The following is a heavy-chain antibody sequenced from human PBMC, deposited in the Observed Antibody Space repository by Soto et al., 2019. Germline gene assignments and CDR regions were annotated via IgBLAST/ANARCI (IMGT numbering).Heavy chain of an antibody. CDR2: INHSGST. J-gene: IGHJ4*02. D-gene: IGHD3-10*01. CDR3: ARGIYYYGSGSYYRREQRKPLFDY. V-gene: IGHV4-34*01. CDR1: GGSFSGYY. Sequence: SETLSLTCAVYGGSFSGYYWSWIRQPPGKGLEWIGEINHSGSTNYNPSLKSRVTISVGTSKNQFSRKLSSVTAADTAVYYCARGIYYYGSGSYYRREQRKPLFDYWGQGTLVTVSS.